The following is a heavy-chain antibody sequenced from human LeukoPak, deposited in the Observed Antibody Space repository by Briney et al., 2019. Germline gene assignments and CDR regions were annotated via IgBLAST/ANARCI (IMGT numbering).Heavy chain of an antibody. V-gene: IGHV4-59*01. D-gene: IGHD3-10*01. Sequence: SSETLSLTCTVSGGSISSYYWSWIRQPPGKGLEWIGYIYYSGSTNYNPSLKSRVTISVDTSKNQFSLKLSSVTAADTAVYYCAREGRSRGWFDPWGQGTLVTVSS. J-gene: IGHJ5*02. CDR2: IYYSGST. CDR1: GGSISSYY. CDR3: AREGRSRGWFDP.